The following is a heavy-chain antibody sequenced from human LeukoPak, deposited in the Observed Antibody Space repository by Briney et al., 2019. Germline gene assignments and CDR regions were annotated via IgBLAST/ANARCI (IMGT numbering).Heavy chain of an antibody. CDR1: GYTFTGYY. D-gene: IGHD3-10*01. J-gene: IGHJ4*02. V-gene: IGHV1-2*02. Sequence: ASVKLSCKASGYTFTGYYMHLLRQAPGQGLEWMGWINPNSGGTNYAQKFQGRVTMTRDTSISTAYMELSRLRSDDTAVYYCARITMVRGVILDYWGQGTLVTVSS. CDR3: ARITMVRGVILDY. CDR2: INPNSGGT.